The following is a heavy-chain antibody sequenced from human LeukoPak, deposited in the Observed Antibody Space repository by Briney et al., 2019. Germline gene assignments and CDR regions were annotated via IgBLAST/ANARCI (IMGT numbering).Heavy chain of an antibody. CDR2: IPNSDGPI. Sequence: GGSLRLSCVVSGFTFSRYEMNWVRQAPGKGLEWVSYIPNSDGPIYYADSVQGRFTISRDNSKNTLYLEMNSLSPDDTAVYYCARGVEPLAANTLAYWGQGTLVTVSS. J-gene: IGHJ4*02. CDR3: ARGVEPLAANTLAY. D-gene: IGHD1-14*01. CDR1: GFTFSRYE. V-gene: IGHV3-48*03.